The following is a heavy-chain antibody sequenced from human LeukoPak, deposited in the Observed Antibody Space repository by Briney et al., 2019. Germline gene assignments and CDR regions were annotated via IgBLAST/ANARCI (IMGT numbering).Heavy chain of an antibody. CDR2: INPNSGGT. V-gene: IGHV1-2*02. J-gene: IGHJ6*02. CDR3: AKSWGGGMDV. CDR1: GYTFTGYY. Sequence: ASVKVSCKTSGYTFTGYYIYWVRQALGQGLEWMGWINPNSGGTNYAQKFQGRVTMTRDTSISTAYMELSRLRSDDTAVYYCAKSWGGGMDVWGQGTTVTVSS. D-gene: IGHD3-16*01.